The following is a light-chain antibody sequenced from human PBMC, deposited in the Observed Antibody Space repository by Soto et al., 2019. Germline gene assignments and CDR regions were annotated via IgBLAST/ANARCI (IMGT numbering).Light chain of an antibody. V-gene: IGKV3-11*01. CDR3: QQRSNWPPYT. Sequence: EIVLTQSPATLSLSPGERATLSCRASQSVSSYLACYQQKPGQAPRLLIYDASNRATGIPARFSGSGSGTDFTLTISSLEPEDFAVYYCQQRSNWPPYTCGQGPKLEIK. J-gene: IGKJ2*01. CDR1: QSVSSY. CDR2: DAS.